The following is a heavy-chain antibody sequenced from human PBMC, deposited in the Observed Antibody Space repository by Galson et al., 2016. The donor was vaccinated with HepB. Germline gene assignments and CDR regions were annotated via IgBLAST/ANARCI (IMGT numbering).Heavy chain of an antibody. CDR1: GGSISSGDYY. J-gene: IGHJ4*02. CDR2: IYYSGST. V-gene: IGHV4-30-4*01. CDR3: AREDGGARFGY. Sequence: TLYLTCTVSGGSISSGDYYWSWIRQPPGKGLEWIGYIYYSGSTYYNPSLKSRVTISVDTSKNQMSLKLSSVTAADTAVYYCAREDGGARFGYWGQGTLVTVSS. D-gene: IGHD3-16*01.